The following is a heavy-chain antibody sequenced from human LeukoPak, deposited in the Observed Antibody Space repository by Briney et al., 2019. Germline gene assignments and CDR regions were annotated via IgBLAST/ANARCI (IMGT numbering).Heavy chain of an antibody. CDR3: ARETTDSDAFDI. V-gene: IGHV3-21*01. D-gene: IGHD4-11*01. Sequence: GGSLRLSCAASGFTFSRHNMNWVRQAPGKGLEWVSSISSSSSYIYYADSVKGRFTISRDNAKNSLYLQMNSLRAEDTAVYYCARETTDSDAFDIWGQGTMVTVSS. CDR2: ISSSSSYI. CDR1: GFTFSRHN. J-gene: IGHJ3*02.